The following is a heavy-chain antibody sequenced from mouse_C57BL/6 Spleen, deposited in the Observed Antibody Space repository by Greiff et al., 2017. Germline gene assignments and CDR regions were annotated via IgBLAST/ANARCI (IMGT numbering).Heavy chain of an antibody. CDR2: INYDGSST. J-gene: IGHJ2*01. Sequence: EVMLVESEGGLVQPGSSMKLSCTASGFTFSDYYMAWVRQVPEKGLEWVANINYDGSSTYYLDSLKSRFIISRDNAKNILYLQMSSLKSEDTATYYCARDQDYYGSGYFDYWGQGTTLTVSS. D-gene: IGHD1-1*01. CDR1: GFTFSDYY. V-gene: IGHV5-16*01. CDR3: ARDQDYYGSGYFDY.